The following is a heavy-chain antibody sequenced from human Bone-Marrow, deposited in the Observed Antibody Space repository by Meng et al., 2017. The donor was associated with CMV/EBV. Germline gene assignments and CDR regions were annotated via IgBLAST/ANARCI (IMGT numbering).Heavy chain of an antibody. CDR3: ARLPGIAVAATLADYYFDY. CDR1: GYTFTSYY. Sequence: ASVKVSCKASGYTFTSYYMHWVRQAPGQGLEWMGIINPSGGSTSYAQKFQGRVTMTRDTSISTAYMELSRLRSDDTAVYYCARLPGIAVAATLADYYFDYWGQGTLVTVSS. D-gene: IGHD6-19*01. V-gene: IGHV1-46*01. CDR2: INPSGGST. J-gene: IGHJ4*02.